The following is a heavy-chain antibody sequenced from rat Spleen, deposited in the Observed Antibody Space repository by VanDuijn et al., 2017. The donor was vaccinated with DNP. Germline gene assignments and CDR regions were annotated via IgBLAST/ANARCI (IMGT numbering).Heavy chain of an antibody. CDR1: GFTFSHYY. J-gene: IGHJ2*01. CDR2: LSFDGTTS. CDR3: ARQGYGYNYFDY. D-gene: IGHD1-9*01. Sequence: EVQLVESGGGLVQPGRSLKLSCAASGFTFSHYYMAWVRQAPTRGLEWVASLSFDGTTSYYRDSVKGRFAISRENAKDTLYLRMNSLRSEDTATYYCARQGYGYNYFDYWGQGVMVTVSS. V-gene: IGHV5-22*01.